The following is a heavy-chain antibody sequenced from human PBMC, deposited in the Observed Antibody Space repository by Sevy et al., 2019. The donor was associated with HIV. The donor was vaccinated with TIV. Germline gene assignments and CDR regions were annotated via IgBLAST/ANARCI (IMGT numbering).Heavy chain of an antibody. J-gene: IGHJ4*02. V-gene: IGHV3-23*01. D-gene: IGHD3-22*01. CDR2: ISGSGSFT. Sequence: GGSLRLSCAASGFTFSSYAMSWVRQAPGKGLEWVSSISGSGSFTYYADSVKGHFTISRDNSKNTLYLQMTSLRAEDMAVYYCAKEGQGEYYDSSGSFDYWGQGTLVTVSS. CDR1: GFTFSSYA. CDR3: AKEGQGEYYDSSGSFDY.